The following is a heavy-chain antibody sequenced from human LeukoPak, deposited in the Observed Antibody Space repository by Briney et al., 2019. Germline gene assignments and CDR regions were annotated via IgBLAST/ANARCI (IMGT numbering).Heavy chain of an antibody. CDR1: GGSFSSYS. CDR2: IHSSGTT. J-gene: IGHJ6*02. V-gene: IGHV4-59*10. D-gene: IGHD3-10*01. Sequence: SETLSLTCAVYGGSFSSYSWSWIRQPAGNALEWIGRIHSSGTTNYNPSLKSRVTMSVDTSKNQFSLKLNFVTVADTAVYYCARGSGGGSGSYYRDHYYGMDVWGPGTTVTVS. CDR3: ARGSGGGSGSYYRDHYYGMDV.